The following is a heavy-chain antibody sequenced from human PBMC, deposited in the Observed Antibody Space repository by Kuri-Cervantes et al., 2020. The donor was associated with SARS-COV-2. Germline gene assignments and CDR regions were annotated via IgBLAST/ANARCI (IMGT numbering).Heavy chain of an antibody. CDR2: IYSGGST. J-gene: IGHJ3*02. Sequence: GESLKISCAASGFTVSSNYMSWVRQAPGKGLEWVSVIYSGGSTYYADSVKGRFTISRDNSKNTLYLQMNSLRAEDTAVYYCAKDLTYYYDSSGYSIEGFDIWGQGTMVTVSS. CDR1: GFTVSSNY. V-gene: IGHV3-66*01. D-gene: IGHD3-22*01. CDR3: AKDLTYYYDSSGYSIEGFDI.